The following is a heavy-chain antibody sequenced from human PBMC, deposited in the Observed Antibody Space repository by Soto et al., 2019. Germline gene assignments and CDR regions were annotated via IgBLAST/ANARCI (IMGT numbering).Heavy chain of an antibody. Sequence: ASVKVSCKASGYTFTSYAMHWVRQAPGQRLEWMGWINAGNGNTKYSQKFQGRVTVTRDTSASTAYMELSSLRSEDMAVYYCARALILLWFGEFDAFDIWGQGTMVTVSS. D-gene: IGHD3-10*01. V-gene: IGHV1-3*01. J-gene: IGHJ3*02. CDR1: GYTFTSYA. CDR2: INAGNGNT. CDR3: ARALILLWFGEFDAFDI.